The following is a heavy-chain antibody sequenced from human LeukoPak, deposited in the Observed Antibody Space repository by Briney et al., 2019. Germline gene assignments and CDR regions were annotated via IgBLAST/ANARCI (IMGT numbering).Heavy chain of an antibody. CDR3: ARSPWTVGAFDI. J-gene: IGHJ3*02. CDR2: IYTSGST. Sequence: PSETLSLTCTVSGGSISGYYWSWIRQPPRKGLEWIGRIYTSGSTNYNPSLKSRVTMSVDTSKNQFSLKLSSVTAADTAVYYCARSPWTVGAFDIWGQGTMVTVSS. CDR1: GGSISGYY. D-gene: IGHD1-1*01. V-gene: IGHV4-4*07.